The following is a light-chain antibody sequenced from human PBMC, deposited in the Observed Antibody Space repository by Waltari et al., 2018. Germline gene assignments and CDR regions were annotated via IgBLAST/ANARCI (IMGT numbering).Light chain of an antibody. CDR2: DVS. V-gene: IGLV2-23*02. CDR3: CSYAGSSSYV. Sequence: QSALTQPASVSASPGQSIPISCTGTRSDVGGYNYLSWYQQHPGKAPKLMIYDVSKRPSGVSNRFSGSKSGNTASLTISGLQAEDEADYYCCSYAGSSSYVFGTGTKVTVL. CDR1: RSDVGGYNY. J-gene: IGLJ1*01.